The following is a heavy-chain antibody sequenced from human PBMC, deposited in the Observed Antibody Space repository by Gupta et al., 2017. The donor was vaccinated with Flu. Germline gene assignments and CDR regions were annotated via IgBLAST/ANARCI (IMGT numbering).Heavy chain of an antibody. D-gene: IGHD1-1*01. CDR3: VKDFDWKDSSYFDY. CDR2: ISYDGTNK. V-gene: IGHV3-30*18. Sequence: QAPGKGLEWVAVISYDGTNKYYADSVKGRFTISRDNSKNSLSLQMNSLTTEDTAVYYCVKDFDWKDSSYFDYWGQGTLVTVSS. J-gene: IGHJ4*02.